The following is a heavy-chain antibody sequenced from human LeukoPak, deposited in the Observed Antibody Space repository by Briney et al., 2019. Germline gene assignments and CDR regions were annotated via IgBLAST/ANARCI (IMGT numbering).Heavy chain of an antibody. V-gene: IGHV3-21*01. CDR3: ARLSQAAAGVDY. Sequence: GGSLRLSCAASGFTFSSYSMNWVRQAPGKGLEWVSSISSSSSYIYYADSVKGRFTISRDNAKNSLYLQMNSPRAEDTAVYYCARLSQAAAGVDYWGQGTLVTVSS. CDR1: GFTFSSYS. CDR2: ISSSSSYI. D-gene: IGHD6-13*01. J-gene: IGHJ4*02.